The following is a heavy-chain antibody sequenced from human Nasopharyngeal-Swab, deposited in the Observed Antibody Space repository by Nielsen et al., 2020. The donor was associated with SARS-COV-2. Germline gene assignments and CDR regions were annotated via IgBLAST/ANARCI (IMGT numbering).Heavy chain of an antibody. D-gene: IGHD3-16*01. CDR2: INHSGST. CDR3: ARRTGGRGFDY. V-gene: IGHV4-34*01. Sequence: CAVYGGSFSGYYWSWIRQPPGKGLEWIGEINHSGSTNYNPSLKSRVTISVDTSKNQFSLKLSSVTAADTAVYYCARRTGGRGFDYWGQGTLVTVSS. J-gene: IGHJ4*02. CDR1: GGSFSGYY.